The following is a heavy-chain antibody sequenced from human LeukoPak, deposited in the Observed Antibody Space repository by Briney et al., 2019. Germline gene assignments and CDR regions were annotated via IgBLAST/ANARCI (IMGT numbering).Heavy chain of an antibody. Sequence: SQTLSLTCAISGDSVSSNSAAWNWIRQSPSRGLEWLGRTYYRSKWYNDYAVSVRSRITIKPDTSKNQFSLQLNSVTPEDTAVYYCARGAAVADNLYYYYMDVWGKGTTVTVSS. CDR1: GDSVSSNSAA. D-gene: IGHD6-19*01. V-gene: IGHV6-1*01. J-gene: IGHJ6*03. CDR2: TYYRSKWYN. CDR3: ARGAAVADNLYYYYMDV.